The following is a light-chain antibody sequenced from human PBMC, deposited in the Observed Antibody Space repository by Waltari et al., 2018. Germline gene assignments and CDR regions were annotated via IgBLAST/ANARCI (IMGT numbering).Light chain of an antibody. CDR3: QQYNTYWT. Sequence: DIQMTQCPSNLSASIGDRDKITSRASQNVDTWLAWYQQKPGKAPKLLVYKTSTLQSGVPSRFSGSGSGTHFTLTISSLQPDDFATYYCQQYNTYWTFGQGTKVE. V-gene: IGKV1-5*03. CDR2: KTS. J-gene: IGKJ1*01. CDR1: QNVDTW.